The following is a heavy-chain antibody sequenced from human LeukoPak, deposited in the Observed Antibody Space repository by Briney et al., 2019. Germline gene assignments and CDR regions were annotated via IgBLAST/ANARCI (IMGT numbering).Heavy chain of an antibody. V-gene: IGHV4-61*02. CDR1: GGSISSGGYS. J-gene: IGHJ4*02. CDR3: ARAGWHNWSYSSFDY. Sequence: SSQTLSLTCAVSGGSISSGGYSWSWIRQPPGKGLEWIGRIYTSESTNYNPSLKSRVTMSIDTSKNQFSLKVTSVTAADTAVYYCARAGWHNWSYSSFDYWGQGALVSVSS. D-gene: IGHD1-26*01. CDR2: IYTSEST.